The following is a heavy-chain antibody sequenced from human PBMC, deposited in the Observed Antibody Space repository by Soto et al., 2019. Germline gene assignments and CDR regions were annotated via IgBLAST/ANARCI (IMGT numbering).Heavy chain of an antibody. J-gene: IGHJ6*03. D-gene: IGHD5-18*01. Sequence: PSETLSLTCTVSGGSISSYYWSWIRQPPGKGLEWIGYIYYSGSTNYNPSLKSRVTISVDTSKNQFSLKLSSVTAADTAVYYCARLEGYSYGYDYYYYMDVWGKGTTVTVSS. CDR1: GGSISSYY. CDR2: IYYSGST. V-gene: IGHV4-59*08. CDR3: ARLEGYSYGYDYYYYMDV.